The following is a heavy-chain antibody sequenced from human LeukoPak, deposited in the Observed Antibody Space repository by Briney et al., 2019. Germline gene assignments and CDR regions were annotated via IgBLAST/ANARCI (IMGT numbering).Heavy chain of an antibody. Sequence: DSVKVSCKASGYTFTSYGISWVRQAPGQGLEWMGWISAYNGNTNYAQKLQGRVTMTTDTSTSTAYMELRSLRSDDTAVYYCARETGYSSGWYEVGWFDPWGQGTLVTVSS. D-gene: IGHD6-19*01. J-gene: IGHJ5*02. CDR1: GYTFTSYG. V-gene: IGHV1-18*01. CDR3: ARETGYSSGWYEVGWFDP. CDR2: ISAYNGNT.